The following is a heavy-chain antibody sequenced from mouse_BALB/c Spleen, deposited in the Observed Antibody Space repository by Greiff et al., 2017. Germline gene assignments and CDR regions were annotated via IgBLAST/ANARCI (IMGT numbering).Heavy chain of an antibody. CDR2: IDPANGNT. V-gene: IGHV14-3*02. CDR1: GFTITDTY. Sequence: VQLQQSGAELVKPGASVKLSCTASGFTITDTYMHWVKQRPEQGLEWIGRIDPANGNTKYDPKFQGKATLTADTSSSTAYLHLSSLTSEDTAVYYCAREGNYFYDAMDYWGQGTSVTVAS. CDR3: AREGNYFYDAMDY. D-gene: IGHD2-1*01. J-gene: IGHJ4*01.